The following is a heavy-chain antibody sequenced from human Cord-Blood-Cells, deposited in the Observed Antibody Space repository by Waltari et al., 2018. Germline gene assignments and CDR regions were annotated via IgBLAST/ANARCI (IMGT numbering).Heavy chain of an antibody. CDR2: IIPIIGTA. V-gene: IGHV1-69*01. Sequence: QLQLVQSGAGVKKPGSSLKVSCKASGGTFSTYAISWVRPAPGQGLEWTGGIIPIIGTANYAEKFQGRVTITADEATSTAYMELSSLRSEDTAVYYCARDLLDGGYSRWYFDLWGRGTLVTVSS. CDR3: ARDLLDGGYSRWYFDL. CDR1: GGTFSTYA. J-gene: IGHJ2*01. D-gene: IGHD6-13*01.